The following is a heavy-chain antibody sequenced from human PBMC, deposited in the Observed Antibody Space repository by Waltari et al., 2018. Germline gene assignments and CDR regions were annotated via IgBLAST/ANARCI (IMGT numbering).Heavy chain of an antibody. Sequence: EVQLVESGGGLVKPGGSLRLSCAASGFTFSSYSMNWVRQAPGKGLEWVSSISSSSYIYYADSVKGRFTISRDNAKNSLYLQMNSLRAEDTAVYYCARDLPGMDAFDIWGQGTMVTVSS. CDR3: ARDLPGMDAFDI. D-gene: IGHD3-10*01. J-gene: IGHJ3*02. CDR2: ISSSSYI. CDR1: GFTFSSYS. V-gene: IGHV3-21*01.